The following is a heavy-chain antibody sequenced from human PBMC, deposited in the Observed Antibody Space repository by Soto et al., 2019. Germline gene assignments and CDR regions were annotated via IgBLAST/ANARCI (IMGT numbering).Heavy chain of an antibody. CDR2: ISSSGSTI. J-gene: IGHJ4*02. V-gene: IGHV3-48*03. CDR1: GFTFSSYE. CDR3: ARGGVGAPFDY. D-gene: IGHD1-26*01. Sequence: PGGSLRLSCAASGFTFSSYEMNWVRQAPGKGLEWVSYISSSGSTIYYADSVKGRFTISRDNAKNSLYLQMNSLRAEGTAVYYCARGGVGAPFDYWGQGTLVTVSS.